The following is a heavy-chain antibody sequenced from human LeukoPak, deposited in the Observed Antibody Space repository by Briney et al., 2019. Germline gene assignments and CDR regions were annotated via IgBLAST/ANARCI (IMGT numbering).Heavy chain of an antibody. V-gene: IGHV4-34*01. Sequence: SGTLSLTCAVYGGSFSGYYWSWIRQPPGKGLEWIGEINHSGSTNYNPSLKSRVTVSVDTSKNQFSLKLSSVTAADTAVYYCASGGGNVDYWGQGTLVTVSS. CDR1: GGSFSGYY. D-gene: IGHD4-23*01. CDR3: ASGGGNVDY. CDR2: INHSGST. J-gene: IGHJ4*02.